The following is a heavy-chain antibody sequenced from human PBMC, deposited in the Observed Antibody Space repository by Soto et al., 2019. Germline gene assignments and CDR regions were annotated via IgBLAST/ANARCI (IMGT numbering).Heavy chain of an antibody. D-gene: IGHD6-19*01. CDR3: ARGGPYIAVAGRVKDGMDV. CDR2: ISYDGSNK. Sequence: QVQLVESGGGVVQPGRSLRLSCAASGFTFSSYAMHWVRQAPGKGLEWVAVISYDGSNKYYADSVKGRFTISRDNSKNTLYLQMNSLRAEDTAVYYCARGGPYIAVAGRVKDGMDVWGQGTTVTVSS. V-gene: IGHV3-30-3*01. CDR1: GFTFSSYA. J-gene: IGHJ6*02.